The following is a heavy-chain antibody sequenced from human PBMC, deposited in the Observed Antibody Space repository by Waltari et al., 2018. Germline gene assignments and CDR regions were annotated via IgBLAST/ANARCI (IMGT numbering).Heavy chain of an antibody. Sequence: QVQLQESGPGLVKPSGTLTPTCPVSGRSHSSSNGWSWVRQTPGKGLEWTGEIYHSGSTNYNPSLKSRVTISVDKSKNQFSLKLSSVTAADTAVYCCARHYYDSSGFSWFDPWGQGTLVTVSS. CDR3: ARHYYDSSGFSWFDP. CDR1: GRSHSSSNG. J-gene: IGHJ5*02. CDR2: IYHSGST. D-gene: IGHD3-22*01. V-gene: IGHV4-4*01.